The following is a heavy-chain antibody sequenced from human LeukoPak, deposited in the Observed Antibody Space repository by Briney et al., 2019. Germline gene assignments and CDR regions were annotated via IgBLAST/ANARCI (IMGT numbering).Heavy chain of an antibody. J-gene: IGHJ4*02. V-gene: IGHV1-69*13. Sequence: SVKVSCKASGGTFSSYTISWVRQAPGQGLEWMGGIIPIFGTANYAQKFQGRVTITADESTSTAYMELSSLRSEDTAVYYCAREFGELSGAYYFDYWGQGTLVTVSS. CDR1: GGTFSSYT. CDR2: IIPIFGTA. CDR3: AREFGELSGAYYFDY. D-gene: IGHD3-10*01.